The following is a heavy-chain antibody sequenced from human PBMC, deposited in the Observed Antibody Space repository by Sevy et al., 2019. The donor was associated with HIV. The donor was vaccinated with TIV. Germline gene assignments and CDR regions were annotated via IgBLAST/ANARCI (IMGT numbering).Heavy chain of an antibody. CDR1: GGSISSSSYY. D-gene: IGHD3-3*01. CDR2: IYYSGST. Sequence: SETLSLTCTDSGGSISSSSYYWGWIRQPPGKGLEWIGSIYYSGSTYYNPSLKSRVTISVDTSKNQFSLKLSSVTAADTAVYYCASLILEWSPLFDYWGQGTLVTVSS. J-gene: IGHJ4*02. V-gene: IGHV4-39*01. CDR3: ASLILEWSPLFDY.